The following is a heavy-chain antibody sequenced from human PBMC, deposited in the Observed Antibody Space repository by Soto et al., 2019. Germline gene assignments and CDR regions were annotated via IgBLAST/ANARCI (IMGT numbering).Heavy chain of an antibody. CDR2: MYYGGDT. CDR3: ASTIFPASTWFET. V-gene: IGHV4-39*01. Sequence: QLQLQESGPGLVKASETLSLTCDVSGGSVSSSNYGWAWIRQPPGKGLEWIGSMYYGGDTYYNPSLKSRVNISINTSKNQFSLKLSSVTAADTAVHYWASTIFPASTWFETWGQGTLVNVSS. J-gene: IGHJ5*02. CDR1: GGSVSSSNYG. D-gene: IGHD3-9*01.